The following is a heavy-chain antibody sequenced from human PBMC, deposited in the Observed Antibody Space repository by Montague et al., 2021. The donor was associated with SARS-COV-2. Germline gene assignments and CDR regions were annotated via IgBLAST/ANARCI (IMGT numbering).Heavy chain of an antibody. D-gene: IGHD3-9*01. CDR2: IDWDDDK. J-gene: IGHJ4*02. CDR1: GFSLCTSRMC. CDR3: ARIRYDILTGYQTLFDY. Sequence: PALVKPTQTLTLTCTFSGFSLCTSRMCVSWIRQPPGKALEWLARIDWDDDKYYSTSLKTRLTISKDTSKNQVVLTMTNMDPVDTATYYCARIRYDILTGYQTLFDYWGQGTLVTVSS. V-gene: IGHV2-70*11.